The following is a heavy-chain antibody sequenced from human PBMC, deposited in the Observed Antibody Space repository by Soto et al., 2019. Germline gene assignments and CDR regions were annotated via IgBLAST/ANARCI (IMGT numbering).Heavy chain of an antibody. CDR1: GYTFTSYG. D-gene: IGHD1-1*01. Sequence: QVQLVLSGAAVKKPGASVKVSCKASGYTFTSYGIRWVRHAPVQGLDWMGWLSAYNGNTNYAQKLQGRVTRTTDTATSTAYRERRSLRSDDTAVYYCARVRYNWKDRFGPDDYWGPGTLVTVSS. CDR2: LSAYNGNT. CDR3: ARVRYNWKDRFGPDDY. V-gene: IGHV1-18*01. J-gene: IGHJ4*02.